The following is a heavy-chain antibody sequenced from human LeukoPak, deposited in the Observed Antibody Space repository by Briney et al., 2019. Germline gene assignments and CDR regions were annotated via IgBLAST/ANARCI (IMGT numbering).Heavy chain of an antibody. J-gene: IGHJ4*02. Sequence: SETLSLTCTVSGGSISSGGYYWSWIRQHPGKGLEWIGYIYYSGSTYYNPSLKSRVTISVDTSKNQFSLKLSSVTAADRAVYYCAMYSSGWYENYWGQGTLVTVSS. CDR1: GGSISSGGYY. CDR3: AMYSSGWYENY. CDR2: IYYSGST. D-gene: IGHD6-19*01. V-gene: IGHV4-31*03.